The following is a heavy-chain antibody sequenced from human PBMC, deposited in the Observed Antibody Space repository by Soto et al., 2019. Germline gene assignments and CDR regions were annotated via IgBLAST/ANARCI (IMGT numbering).Heavy chain of an antibody. J-gene: IGHJ6*02. D-gene: IGHD3-16*01. Sequence: EVQLVESGGGLVQPGGSLRLSCAASGFTFSSYWMSWVRQAPGKGLEWVANIKQDGSERYYVDSVKGRFTISRDNAKNSLYLQMNSLRAEDTAVYYCARDGRRGDYYYYGMDVWGQGTTVTVSS. V-gene: IGHV3-7*01. CDR1: GFTFSSYW. CDR3: ARDGRRGDYYYYGMDV. CDR2: IKQDGSER.